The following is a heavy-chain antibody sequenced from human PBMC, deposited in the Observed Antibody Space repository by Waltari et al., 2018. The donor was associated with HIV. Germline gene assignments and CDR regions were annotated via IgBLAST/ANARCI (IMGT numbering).Heavy chain of an antibody. D-gene: IGHD1-26*01. Sequence: QVQLVESGGGVVQPGRSLRLSCAASGFTFSNYFMHWVRLAPGKGPEWLTFISYDGSSTYYADSVKGRFTISRDNSKNTLYLQMTSLRPEDTAVYYCVKDVGATYFDYWGQGTLVTVSS. CDR3: VKDVGATYFDY. CDR1: GFTFSNYF. CDR2: ISYDGSST. J-gene: IGHJ4*02. V-gene: IGHV3-30*18.